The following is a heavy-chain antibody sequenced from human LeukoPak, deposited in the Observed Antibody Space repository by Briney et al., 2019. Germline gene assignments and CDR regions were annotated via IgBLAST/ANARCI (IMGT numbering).Heavy chain of an antibody. D-gene: IGHD2-15*01. CDR3: GRFGYVAAVDS. CDR2: IEPAGSAT. V-gene: IGHV3-7*01. CDR1: GFTFSSYW. J-gene: IGHJ4*02. Sequence: GGSLRLSCTASGFTFSSYWMTWVRQAPGKGLEWVANIEPAGSATYYVDSVKGRFTISRDNAKKLLYLQMNSLRAEDSAVYHCGRFGYVAAVDSWGQGALVTVSS.